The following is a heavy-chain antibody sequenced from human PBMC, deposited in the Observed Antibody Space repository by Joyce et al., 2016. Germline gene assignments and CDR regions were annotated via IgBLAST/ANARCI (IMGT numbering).Heavy chain of an antibody. CDR3: AREAYDCSGGSCYSSWFDP. CDR2: ISAYNGNT. Sequence: QVQLVQSGAEVKKPGGSVKVSCKASGYTFTSYGISWVRQAPGQGLEWMGWISAYNGNTNYAQKLQGRVTMTTDTSTSTAYMELRSLRSDDTAVYYCAREAYDCSGGSCYSSWFDPWGQGTLVTVSS. CDR1: GYTFTSYG. D-gene: IGHD2-15*01. V-gene: IGHV1-18*01. J-gene: IGHJ5*02.